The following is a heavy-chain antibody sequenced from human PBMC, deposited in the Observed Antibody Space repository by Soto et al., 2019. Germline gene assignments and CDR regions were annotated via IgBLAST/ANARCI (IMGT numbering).Heavy chain of an antibody. CDR3: ASDPNWKDEDYYYYYGMDG. J-gene: IGHJ6*01. CDR1: GGCISGYY. D-gene: IGHD1-1*01. CDR2: INHTGSA. Sequence: PSETLSLTCAVYGGCISGYYWSLIRQPRGKRLEWIGEINHTGSANYNPSLKSRVTISVDTSKNQFSLKLSSVTEADTAVYYCASDPNWKDEDYYYYYGMDGWRQGTTV. V-gene: IGHV4-34*01.